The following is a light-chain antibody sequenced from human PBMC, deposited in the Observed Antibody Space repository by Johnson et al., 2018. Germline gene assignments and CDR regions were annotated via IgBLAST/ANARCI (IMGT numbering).Light chain of an antibody. V-gene: IGLV1-51*02. CDR2: ENN. Sequence: QSVLTQPPSVSAAPGQKVTISCSGSSSNIGNNYVSWYQQLPGTAPKLLIYENNKRPSGIPDRFSGSKSGTSATLGITGLQTGDAADYYCGTWDSSLSAGNVVGTGTKVTFL. CDR1: SSNIGNNY. CDR3: GTWDSSLSAGNV. J-gene: IGLJ1*01.